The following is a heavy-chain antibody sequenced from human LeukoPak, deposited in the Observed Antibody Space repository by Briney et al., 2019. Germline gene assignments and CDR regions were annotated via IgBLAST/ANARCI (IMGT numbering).Heavy chain of an antibody. V-gene: IGHV3-11*04. CDR3: AELGITMIGGV. Sequence: PGGSLRLSCAASGFTFSNAWMSWVRQAPGKGLEWVSYISSSGITIYYADSVKGRFTISRDNAKNSLYLQMNSLRAEDTAVYYCAELGITMIGGVWGKGTTVTISS. J-gene: IGHJ6*04. D-gene: IGHD3-10*02. CDR1: GFTFSNAW. CDR2: ISSSGITI.